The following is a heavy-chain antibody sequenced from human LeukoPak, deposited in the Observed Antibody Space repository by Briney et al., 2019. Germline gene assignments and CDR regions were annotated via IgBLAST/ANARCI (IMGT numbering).Heavy chain of an antibody. CDR3: AGTSHYYYYMDV. Sequence: SETLSLTCTVSGGSISSYYWSWIRQPPGKGLEWIGYIYYSGSTNYNPSLKSRVTISVDTSKNQFSLKLSSVTAADTAVYYCAGTSHYYYYMDVWGKGTTVTISS. J-gene: IGHJ6*03. V-gene: IGHV4-59*01. CDR2: IYYSGST. CDR1: GGSISSYY.